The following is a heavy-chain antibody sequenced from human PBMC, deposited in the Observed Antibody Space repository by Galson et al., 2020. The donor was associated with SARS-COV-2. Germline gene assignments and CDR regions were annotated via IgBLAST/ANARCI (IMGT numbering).Heavy chain of an antibody. CDR2: IYHSDST. J-gene: IGHJ5*02. V-gene: IGHV4-59*01. D-gene: IGHD3-10*01. CDR3: ARVGYGSGSCVGFDP. Sequence: SETLSLTCTVSGGSISSSYWSWIRQPPGKGPEWVGNIYHSDSTNYNPSLKSRVTIAADTSKNQFSLKLKSLTAADTAIYYCARVGYGSGSCVGFDPWGQGILVTLSS. CDR1: GGSISSSY.